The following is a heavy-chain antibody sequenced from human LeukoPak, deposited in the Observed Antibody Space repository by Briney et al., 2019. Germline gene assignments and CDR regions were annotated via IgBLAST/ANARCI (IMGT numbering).Heavy chain of an antibody. Sequence: GGSLRLSCAASGFTVTSNYMSWVRQAPGKGLEWVSLIYTGGSTYYADSVKGRFTISRDNSKNTLYLQMNSLRAEDTAVYYCAKDPPYYYDSSGLDYWGQGTLVTVSS. D-gene: IGHD3-22*01. CDR1: GFTVTSNY. V-gene: IGHV3-53*01. CDR2: IYTGGST. J-gene: IGHJ4*02. CDR3: AKDPPYYYDSSGLDY.